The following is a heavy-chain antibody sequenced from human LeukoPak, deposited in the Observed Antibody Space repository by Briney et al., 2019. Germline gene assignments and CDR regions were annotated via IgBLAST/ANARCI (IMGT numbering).Heavy chain of an antibody. CDR1: GFTFSSYA. J-gene: IGHJ4*02. CDR2: ISYDGSNK. V-gene: IGHV3-30-3*01. Sequence: GGSLRLSCAASGFTFSSYAMHWVRQAPGKGLEWVAVISYDGSNKYYADSVKGRFTISRDNSKNTLYLQMNRLRAEDTAGYFCAKEGIAGAGADYFDYWGQGTLVTVSS. D-gene: IGHD6-13*01. CDR3: AKEGIAGAGADYFDY.